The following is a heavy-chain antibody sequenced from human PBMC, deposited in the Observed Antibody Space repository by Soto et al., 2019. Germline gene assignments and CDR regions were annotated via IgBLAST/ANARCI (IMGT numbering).Heavy chain of an antibody. Sequence: SETLSLTCTVSGGSISSSSYYWGWIRQPTGKGLEWIGSIYYSGSTYYNPSLKSRVTISVDTSKNQFSLKLSSVTAADTAVYYCARLRPYYDSSGYIFDYWGQGTLVTVSS. CDR3: ARLRPYYDSSGYIFDY. V-gene: IGHV4-39*01. CDR2: IYYSGST. J-gene: IGHJ4*02. D-gene: IGHD3-22*01. CDR1: GGSISSSSYY.